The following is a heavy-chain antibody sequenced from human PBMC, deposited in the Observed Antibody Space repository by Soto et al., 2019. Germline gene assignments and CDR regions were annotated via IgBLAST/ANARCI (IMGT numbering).Heavy chain of an antibody. CDR2: ISSSSRTI. J-gene: IGHJ6*03. D-gene: IGHD2-2*01. V-gene: IGHV3-48*01. Sequence: GGSLRLSCAATGFTFSSYSMNWVRQAPGKGLECISYISSSSRTIYYADSVKGRFTISRDNAKKSLYLQMNSLRAEDTAVYYCARDLEGCSSTSCPLGYYMDVWGKGTTVTVSS. CDR3: ARDLEGCSSTSCPLGYYMDV. CDR1: GFTFSSYS.